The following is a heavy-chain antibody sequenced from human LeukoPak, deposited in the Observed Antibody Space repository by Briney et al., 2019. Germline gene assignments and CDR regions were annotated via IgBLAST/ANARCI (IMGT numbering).Heavy chain of an antibody. D-gene: IGHD5-24*01. J-gene: IGHJ4*02. CDR2: IKQDGSKK. CDR3: TRVGYIDEGIDY. CDR1: GFPFSSYW. V-gene: IGHV3-7*04. Sequence: GGSLRLSCVVSGFPFSSYWMTWVRQAPGKGLEWVANIKQDGSKKSYVDSVKGRFTISRDDAKNSLYLQMNSLRAEDTAIYYCTRVGYIDEGIDYWGQGTLVTVSS.